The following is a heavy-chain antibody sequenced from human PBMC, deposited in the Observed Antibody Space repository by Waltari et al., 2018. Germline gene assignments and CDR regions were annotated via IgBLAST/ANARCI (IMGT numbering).Heavy chain of an antibody. CDR2: INHSGST. J-gene: IGHJ5*02. V-gene: IGHV4-34*01. CDR1: GGSFSGSY. D-gene: IGHD2-15*01. CDR3: ARGVKCSGGSCYSTLRWFDP. Sequence: QVQLQQWGAGLLKPSEPLSLTCAVYGGSFSGSYWSWIRQPPVKGLEWIGEINHSGSTNYNPALKSRVTISVDTSKNQFSLKLSSVTAADTAVYYCARGVKCSGGSCYSTLRWFDPWGQGTLVTVSS.